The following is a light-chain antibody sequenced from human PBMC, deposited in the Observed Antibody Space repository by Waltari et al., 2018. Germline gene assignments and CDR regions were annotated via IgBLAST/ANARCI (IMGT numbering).Light chain of an antibody. CDR3: QHRSNWPPGLT. CDR1: QTVSSY. J-gene: IGKJ4*01. Sequence: EIVLTQSPATLSLSPGERVTLSCRASQTVSSYVAWYQQIPGQAPRLLIYDASIRVPGTPARVSGSGSGTDFTLTISSLEPEDFAVYYCQHRSNWPPGLTFGGGTKVEIK. CDR2: DAS. V-gene: IGKV3-11*01.